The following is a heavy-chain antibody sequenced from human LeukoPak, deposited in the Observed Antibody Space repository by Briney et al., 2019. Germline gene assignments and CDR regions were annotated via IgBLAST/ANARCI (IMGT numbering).Heavy chain of an antibody. Sequence: GGSLRLSCVASGFTFTDYFMSWVRQAPGKGLEWVASIKHNGGEKYYVDSVKGRFTISRDNAKNSLYLEMSSLRVEDTAVYYCARDRGWRTSGYYLYHFDYWGQGTLVTVSS. J-gene: IGHJ4*02. D-gene: IGHD3-22*01. CDR1: GFTFTDYF. CDR3: ARDRGWRTSGYYLYHFDY. V-gene: IGHV3-7*01. CDR2: IKHNGGEK.